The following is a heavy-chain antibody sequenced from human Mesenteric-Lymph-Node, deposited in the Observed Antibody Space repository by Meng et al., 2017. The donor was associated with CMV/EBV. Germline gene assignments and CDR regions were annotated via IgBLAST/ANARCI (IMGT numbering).Heavy chain of an antibody. CDR2: IIPMLGIT. CDR1: GGTFRNSA. D-gene: IGHD3-3*01. V-gene: IGHV1-69*04. CDR3: ARDQGGFVGVKPLDY. J-gene: IGHJ4*02. Sequence: KTSGGTFRNSAVSWVRQAPGQGLEWMGRIIPMLGITNQAQKFQGRVIFTADKSTDTAYMQLSGLTSEDTAVYYCARDQGGFVGVKPLDYWGQGSLVTVS.